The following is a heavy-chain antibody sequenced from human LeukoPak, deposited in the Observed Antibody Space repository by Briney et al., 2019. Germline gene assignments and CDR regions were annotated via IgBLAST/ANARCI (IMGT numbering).Heavy chain of an antibody. V-gene: IGHV4-30-4*01. Sequence: SQTLSLTCTVSGGSISSGDYYWSWIRQPPGKGLEWIGYIYYSGSTYYNPSLKSRVTISVDTSKNQFSLKLSSVTAADTAVYYCARMSLGMVRGVIIHWFDPWGQGTLVTVSS. CDR1: GGSISSGDYY. J-gene: IGHJ5*02. CDR2: IYYSGST. D-gene: IGHD3-10*01. CDR3: ARMSLGMVRGVIIHWFDP.